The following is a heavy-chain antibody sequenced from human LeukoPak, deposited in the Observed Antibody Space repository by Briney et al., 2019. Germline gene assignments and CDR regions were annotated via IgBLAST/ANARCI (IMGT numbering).Heavy chain of an antibody. CDR2: INHSGST. CDR3: AREDSGWYDY. D-gene: IGHD6-19*01. J-gene: IGHJ4*02. V-gene: IGHV4-34*01. Sequence: SETLSLTCAVYGGSFSGYYWSWIRQPPGKGLEWIGEINHSGSTNYNPSLKSRVTISVDTSKNQFSLKLSSVTAADTAVYYCAREDSGWYDYWGQGTLVTVSS. CDR1: GGSFSGYY.